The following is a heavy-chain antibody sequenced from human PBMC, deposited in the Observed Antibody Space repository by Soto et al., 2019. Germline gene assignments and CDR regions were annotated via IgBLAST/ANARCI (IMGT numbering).Heavy chain of an antibody. Sequence: QVELVQSGVEVKNPGSSVKVSCKASGDTFSKYAINWVRQAPGQGLEWMGGIIPFYDKPNYAENFLGRVTISADKFTTTAYLEVCSLRSEDTAVYFCARGYRELFFYAMDVWGRGTPVIVSS. V-gene: IGHV1-69*06. CDR3: ARGYRELFFYAMDV. CDR2: IIPFYDKP. D-gene: IGHD3-10*01. J-gene: IGHJ6*02. CDR1: GDTFSKYA.